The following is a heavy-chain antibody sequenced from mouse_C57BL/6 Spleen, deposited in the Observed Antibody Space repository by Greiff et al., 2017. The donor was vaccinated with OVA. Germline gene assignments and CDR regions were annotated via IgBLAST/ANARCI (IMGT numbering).Heavy chain of an antibody. Sequence: QVQLQQPGAELVRPGTSVKLSCKASGYTFTSYWMHWGKQRPGQGLEWIGVIDPSDSYTNYNQKFKGKATLTVDPSSSTAYMQLSSLTSEDSAVYYCAREGGLDYWGRGTTLTVSS. V-gene: IGHV1-59*01. D-gene: IGHD1-1*02. CDR2: IDPSDSYT. CDR1: GYTFTSYW. CDR3: AREGGLDY. J-gene: IGHJ2*01.